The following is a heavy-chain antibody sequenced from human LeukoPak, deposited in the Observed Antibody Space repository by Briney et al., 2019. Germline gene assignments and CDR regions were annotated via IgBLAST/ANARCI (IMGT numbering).Heavy chain of an antibody. V-gene: IGHV3-7*01. J-gene: IGHJ3*02. Sequence: GGPLTLSCVGSVFTFRSYWVNCVRHSPGKGREWVANITLDGIDNYYVDSARRRFTVSRDNAKNSAFLQMSSLRADDTAIYYCATSSAQTSDSWGQRTLVSVS. CDR2: ITLDGIDN. CDR1: VFTFRSYW. CDR3: ATSSAQTSDS. D-gene: IGHD3-22*01.